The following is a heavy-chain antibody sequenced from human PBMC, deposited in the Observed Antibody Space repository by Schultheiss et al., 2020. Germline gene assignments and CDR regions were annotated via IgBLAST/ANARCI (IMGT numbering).Heavy chain of an antibody. J-gene: IGHJ6*02. Sequence: GGSLRLSCAASGFTFSSYSMNWVRQAPGKGLEWVSYISSSSSTIYYADSVKGRFTISRDNAKNSLYLQMNSLRDEDTAVYYCAREYSSGYDYYYGMDVWGQGTTVTVSS. CDR3: AREYSSGYDYYYGMDV. V-gene: IGHV3-48*02. D-gene: IGHD6-19*01. CDR1: GFTFSSYS. CDR2: ISSSSSTI.